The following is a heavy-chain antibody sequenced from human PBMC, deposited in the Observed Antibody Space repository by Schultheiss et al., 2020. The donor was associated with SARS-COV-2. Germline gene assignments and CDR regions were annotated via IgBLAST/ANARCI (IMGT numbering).Heavy chain of an antibody. CDR2: IYYSGST. CDR3: ARDEVAGPYYYYYGMDV. CDR1: GGSVNSGSYY. V-gene: IGHV4-31*01. D-gene: IGHD6-19*01. J-gene: IGHJ6*02. Sequence: SQTLSLTCTVSGGSVNSGSYYWSWIRQPPGKGLEWIGYIYYSGSTYYNPSLKSLVTISVDTSKNQFSLKLSSVTAADTAVYYCARDEVAGPYYYYYGMDVWGQGTTVTVSS.